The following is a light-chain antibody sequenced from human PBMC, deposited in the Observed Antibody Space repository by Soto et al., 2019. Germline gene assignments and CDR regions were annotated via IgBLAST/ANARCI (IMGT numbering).Light chain of an antibody. CDR2: AAS. CDR3: LQDNKYPLT. Sequence: IQMTQSPSSLSASVGDRFTMAFRASQSISSYLNWYQQKPGKAPKLLIYAASSLQSGVPSRFSGSGSGTDFTLTITSLQPEDFATYHCLQDNKYPLTFGGGTKVDI. CDR1: QSISSY. V-gene: IGKV1-6*01. J-gene: IGKJ4*01.